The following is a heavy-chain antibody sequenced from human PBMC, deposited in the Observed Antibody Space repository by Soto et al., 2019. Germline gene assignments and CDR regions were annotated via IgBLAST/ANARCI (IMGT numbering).Heavy chain of an antibody. D-gene: IGHD3-3*01. CDR2: INSDGSSA. Sequence: GGSLRLSCAASGFTFSSYWMHWVRQAPGKGLVWVSRINSDGSSASYADSVKGRFTISRDNAKNTLYLQMNSLRAEDTAVYYCARELYDFWSGYYYYYIDVWGKGTTVTVSS. J-gene: IGHJ6*03. V-gene: IGHV3-74*01. CDR1: GFTFSSYW. CDR3: ARELYDFWSGYYYYYIDV.